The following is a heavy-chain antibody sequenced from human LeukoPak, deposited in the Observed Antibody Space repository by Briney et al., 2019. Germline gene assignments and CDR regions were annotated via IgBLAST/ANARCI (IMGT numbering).Heavy chain of an antibody. Sequence: PGGSLRLSCAASGFTFSSYGMHWVRQAPGKGLEWVAFIRYDGSNKYYADSVKGRFTISRDNSKNTLYLQMNSLRAEDTAVYYCARSHRQSRWVAAAGTWGQGTLVTVSS. CDR2: IRYDGSNK. CDR1: GFTFSSYG. J-gene: IGHJ5*02. CDR3: ARSHRQSRWVAAAGT. V-gene: IGHV3-30*02. D-gene: IGHD6-13*01.